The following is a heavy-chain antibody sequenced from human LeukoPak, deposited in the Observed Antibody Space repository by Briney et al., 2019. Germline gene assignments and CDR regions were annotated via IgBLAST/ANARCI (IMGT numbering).Heavy chain of an antibody. D-gene: IGHD2-2*01. Sequence: GGSLRLSCAASGFTFSSYAMHWVRQAPGKGLEWVAVISYDGSNKYYADSVKGRFTISRDNAKNSLYLQMNSLRAEDTAVYYCARAKGAAGKYQLQGWFDPWGQGTLVTVSS. CDR3: ARAKGAAGKYQLQGWFDP. CDR1: GFTFSSYA. J-gene: IGHJ5*02. CDR2: ISYDGSNK. V-gene: IGHV3-30*04.